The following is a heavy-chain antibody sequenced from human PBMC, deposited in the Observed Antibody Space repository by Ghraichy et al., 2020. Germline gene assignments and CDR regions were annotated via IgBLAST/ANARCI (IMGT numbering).Heavy chain of an antibody. V-gene: IGHV1-18*04. CDR3: VRDPYSGYDSRAY. Sequence: ASVKVSCKASGYTFKSYSISWVRQAPGQGLEWMGWVTAYNGDTNYAQKFQDRVTMTTETSTNTAYMELRSLRYDDSAIYYCVRDPYSGYDSRAYWGQGTLVTVAS. J-gene: IGHJ4*02. CDR1: GYTFKSYS. D-gene: IGHD5-12*01. CDR2: VTAYNGDT.